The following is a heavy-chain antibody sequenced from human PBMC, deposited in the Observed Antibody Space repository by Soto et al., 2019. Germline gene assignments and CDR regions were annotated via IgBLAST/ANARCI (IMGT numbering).Heavy chain of an antibody. V-gene: IGHV1-69*01. CDR3: ARDDIVVVPAAMGGRMDV. J-gene: IGHJ6*02. CDR2: IIPIFGTA. CDR1: GGTFSSYA. D-gene: IGHD2-2*01. Sequence: QVQLVQSGAEVKKPGSSVKVSCKASGGTFSSYAISWVRPAPGQGLEWMGGIIPIFGTANYAQKFQGRVTITADEATSTAYMERSSLRSEDTAVYYCARDDIVVVPAAMGGRMDVWGQGTTVTVSS.